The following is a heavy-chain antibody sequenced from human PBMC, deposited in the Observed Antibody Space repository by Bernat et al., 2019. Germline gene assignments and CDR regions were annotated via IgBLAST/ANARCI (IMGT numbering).Heavy chain of an antibody. CDR3: ARQPDYGGNPGAFDI. CDR2: IYPGDSDT. J-gene: IGHJ3*02. V-gene: IGHV5-51*01. Sequence: EVQLVQSGAEVKKPGESLKISCKGSGYSFTTYWIGWVRQMPGKGLEWMGIIYPGDSDTRYSPSFQGQVTISADRSISTAYVQWSSLKASDTAMYYCARQPDYGGNPGAFDIWGQGTMVTVSS. D-gene: IGHD4-23*01. CDR1: GYSFTTYW.